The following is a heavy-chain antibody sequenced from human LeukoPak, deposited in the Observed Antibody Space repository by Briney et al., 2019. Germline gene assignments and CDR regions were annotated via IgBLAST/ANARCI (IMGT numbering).Heavy chain of an antibody. Sequence: PGGSLRLSCAASGFTFSSYSMNWVRQAPGKGLEWVSSISSSSSYIYYADSVKGRFTISRDNAKNSLYLQMNSLRAEDTAVYFCARDSLRRHEKDFDYWGQGTLVTVSS. CDR2: ISSSSSYI. CDR3: ARDSLRRHEKDFDY. J-gene: IGHJ4*02. D-gene: IGHD3-16*02. CDR1: GFTFSSYS. V-gene: IGHV3-21*01.